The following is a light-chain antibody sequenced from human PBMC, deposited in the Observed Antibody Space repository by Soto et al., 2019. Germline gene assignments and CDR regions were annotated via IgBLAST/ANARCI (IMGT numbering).Light chain of an antibody. CDR2: DAS. Sequence: VMTQSPGTLSVSPGETATLSCGTSQSVSTNLAWYQQKPGQPPRLLIYDASIRATGIPARFRGSGSGTEFTLTISYLRPEDFAVYFCQQYHDWVTFGGGTKVDIK. J-gene: IGKJ4*01. V-gene: IGKV3D-15*03. CDR3: QQYHDWVT. CDR1: QSVSTN.